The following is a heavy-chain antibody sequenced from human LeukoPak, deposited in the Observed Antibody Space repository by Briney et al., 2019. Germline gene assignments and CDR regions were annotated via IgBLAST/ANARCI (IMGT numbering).Heavy chain of an antibody. CDR1: GVNISSYS. J-gene: IGHJ4*02. Sequence: GGTLRLSCAGSGVNISSYSMSWVRQAPWKGLEFVSSISSSSSFIYYADSGKGRFIIFRDNEKKSLSLQMNSRRADDTAVYYCARGYSSSWYLDWGQGTLVTVSS. D-gene: IGHD6-13*01. CDR2: ISSSSSFI. CDR3: ARGYSSSWYLD. V-gene: IGHV3-21*01.